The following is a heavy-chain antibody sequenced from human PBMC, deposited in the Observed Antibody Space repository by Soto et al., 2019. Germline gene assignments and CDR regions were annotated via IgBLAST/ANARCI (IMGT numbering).Heavy chain of an antibody. V-gene: IGHV5-10-1*01. CDR3: ARSLTANWKVWLDP. CDR2: IDPSGSHT. CDR1: TDSLINYW. D-gene: IGHD1-1*01. Sequence: GESLKISCQGSTDSLINYWIHWVRQKPGKGLEWVGRIDPSGSHTTYSPSFQGLVTFSFDKSISAAYLQWNSLKASDTAMYFCARSLTANWKVWLDPWGQGTLVTVSS. J-gene: IGHJ5*01.